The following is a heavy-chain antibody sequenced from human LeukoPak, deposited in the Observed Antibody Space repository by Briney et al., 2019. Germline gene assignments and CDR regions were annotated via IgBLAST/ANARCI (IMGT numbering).Heavy chain of an antibody. CDR2: IYTSGST. CDR3: ARELTIFGVALDY. Sequence: PSETLSLTCTVSGGSISSGSYYWSWIRQPAGKGLEWIGRIYTSGSTNYNPSLKSRVTISVDTSKNQFPLKLSSVTAADTAVYYCARELTIFGVALDYWGQGTLVTVSS. D-gene: IGHD3-3*01. V-gene: IGHV4-61*02. CDR1: GGSISSGSYY. J-gene: IGHJ4*02.